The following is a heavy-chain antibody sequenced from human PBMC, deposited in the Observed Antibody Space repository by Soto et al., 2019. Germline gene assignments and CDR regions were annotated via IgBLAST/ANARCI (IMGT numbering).Heavy chain of an antibody. Sequence: SETLSLTCTVSGGSIRTYYWSWIRQPPGKGLEWIGYIYYTGGSPNYNPSLKSRVAISVDRSKNQFSLKLSSVTAADTAVYYCARHQSHSSSYVDPWGQGTLVTVSS. V-gene: IGHV4-59*08. CDR2: IYYTGGSP. D-gene: IGHD6-13*01. CDR3: ARHQSHSSSYVDP. CDR1: GGSIRTYY. J-gene: IGHJ5*02.